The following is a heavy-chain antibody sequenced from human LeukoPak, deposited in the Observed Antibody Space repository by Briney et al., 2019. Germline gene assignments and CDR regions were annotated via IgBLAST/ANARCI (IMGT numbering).Heavy chain of an antibody. J-gene: IGHJ5*02. CDR3: AHSSARYFDWLHGWFDP. CDR2: IYWNDDK. V-gene: IGHV2-5*01. Sequence: SGPTLVKPTQTLTLTCTFSGFSLSTSGVGVGWIRQPPGKALEWLALIYWNDDKRYSPSLKSRLTITKDTSKNQVVLTMTNMDPVDTATYYCAHSSARYFDWLHGWFDPWGQGTLVTVSS. D-gene: IGHD3-9*01. CDR1: GFSLSTSGVG.